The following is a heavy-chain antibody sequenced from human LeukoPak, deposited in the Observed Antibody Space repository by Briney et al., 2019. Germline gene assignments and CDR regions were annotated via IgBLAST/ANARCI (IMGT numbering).Heavy chain of an antibody. CDR2: ISYDGSNK. Sequence: GRSLRLSCAASGFTFSSYGMHWVRQAPGKGLEWVAVISYDGSNKYYADSVKGRFTISRDNSKNTLYLQMNSLRSDDTAVYYCARDLPPEIGDYFDYWGQGTLVTVSS. D-gene: IGHD5-24*01. V-gene: IGHV3-30*03. CDR1: GFTFSSYG. J-gene: IGHJ4*02. CDR3: ARDLPPEIGDYFDY.